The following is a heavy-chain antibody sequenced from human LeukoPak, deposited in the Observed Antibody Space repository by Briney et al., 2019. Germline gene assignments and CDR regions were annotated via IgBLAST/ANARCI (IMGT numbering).Heavy chain of an antibody. V-gene: IGHV4-39*07. CDR3: ARNGLDFWSGSGSYFDY. D-gene: IGHD3-3*01. CDR1: GGSISSSSYY. CDR2: IYYSGST. Sequence: SETLSLTCTVSGGSISSSSYYWGWIRQPPGKGLEWIGSIYYSGSTYYNPSLKSRVTISVDTSKNQFSLKLSSVTAADTAVYYCARNGLDFWSGSGSYFDYWGQGTLVTVSS. J-gene: IGHJ4*02.